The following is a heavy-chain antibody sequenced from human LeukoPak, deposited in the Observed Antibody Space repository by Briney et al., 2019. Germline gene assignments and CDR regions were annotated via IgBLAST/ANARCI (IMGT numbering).Heavy chain of an antibody. J-gene: IGHJ4*02. CDR1: GFTFSSYP. CDR2: ISGSGGNT. V-gene: IGHV3-23*01. D-gene: IGHD6-19*01. Sequence: GGSLRLSCAASGFTFSSYPLRWARHAPGQGLECVSVISGSGGNTYYADSVKGRFTISRDNSKNTVYLQMSSPRVDDTAVYYCAKGMSTGWYYFDYWGQGALVSVSS. CDR3: AKGMSTGWYYFDY.